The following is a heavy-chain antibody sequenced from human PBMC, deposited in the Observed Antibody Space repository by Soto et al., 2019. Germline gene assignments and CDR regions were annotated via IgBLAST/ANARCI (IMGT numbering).Heavy chain of an antibody. D-gene: IGHD3-22*01. CDR2: IYYSGST. J-gene: IGHJ3*02. CDR3: ARGLPIITMIVVVHDAFDI. Sequence: SETLSLTCTVSGGSISSYYWSWIRQPTGKGLEWIGYIYYSGSTNYNPSLKSRVTISVDTSKNQFSLKLSSVTAADTAVYYCARGLPIITMIVVVHDAFDIWGQGTMVTVSS. V-gene: IGHV4-59*01. CDR1: GGSISSYY.